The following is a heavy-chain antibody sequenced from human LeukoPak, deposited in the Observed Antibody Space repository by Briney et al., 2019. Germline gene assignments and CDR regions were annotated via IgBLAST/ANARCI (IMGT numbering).Heavy chain of an antibody. J-gene: IGHJ3*02. CDR2: ICGSGGTT. V-gene: IGHV3-23*01. CDR3: ASRQNYPGSNPSAIAFDI. CDR1: GFTFSSYV. D-gene: IGHD1-14*01. Sequence: GGSLRLSCAASGFTFSSYVMSWVRQAPGKGLEWISAICGSGGTTYYAESVKGRFTISRDNSKNTLYLQMNSLRAEDRAVYYWASRQNYPGSNPSAIAFDIWGEGTMVSVSS.